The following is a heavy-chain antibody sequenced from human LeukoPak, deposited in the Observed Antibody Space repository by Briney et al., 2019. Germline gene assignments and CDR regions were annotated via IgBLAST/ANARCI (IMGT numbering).Heavy chain of an antibody. CDR3: SRALYNWNDEENNWFDP. Sequence: SETLSLTCTVSGGSISSSSNYWGWIRQPPGKGLEWIGSIYYSGSTYYNPSLKSRVTISVDTSKNQFSLKLSSETAADTAVYYCSRALYNWNDEENNWFDPWGQGTLVTVSS. J-gene: IGHJ5*02. CDR2: IYYSGST. D-gene: IGHD1-1*01. CDR1: GGSISSSSNY. V-gene: IGHV4-39*07.